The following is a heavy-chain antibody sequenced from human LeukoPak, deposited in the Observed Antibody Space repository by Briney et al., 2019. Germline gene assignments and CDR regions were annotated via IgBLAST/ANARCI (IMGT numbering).Heavy chain of an antibody. V-gene: IGHV1-3*01. CDR3: ARLDTYGGYFDY. CDR2: INAGNGNT. CDR1: GYTFTSYA. Sequence: ASVKVSCKASGYTFTSYAMHWVRQATGQRLEWMGWINAGNGNTKYSQKFQGRVTITRDTSASTAYMELSSLRSEDTAVYYCARLDTYGGYFDYWGQGTLVTVSS. D-gene: IGHD3-16*01. J-gene: IGHJ4*02.